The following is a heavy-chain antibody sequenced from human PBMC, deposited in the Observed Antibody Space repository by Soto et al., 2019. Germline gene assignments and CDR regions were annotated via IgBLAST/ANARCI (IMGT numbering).Heavy chain of an antibody. CDR3: AKDIRVDYGDYVKYFQH. CDR1: GFTFSSYG. CDR2: ISYDGSNK. V-gene: IGHV3-30*18. D-gene: IGHD4-17*01. Sequence: GGSLRLSCAASGFTFSSYGMHWVRQAPGKGLEWVAVISYDGSNKYYADSVKGRFTISRDNSKNTLYLQMNSLRAEDTAVYYCAKDIRVDYGDYVKYFQHWGQGTLVTVSS. J-gene: IGHJ1*01.